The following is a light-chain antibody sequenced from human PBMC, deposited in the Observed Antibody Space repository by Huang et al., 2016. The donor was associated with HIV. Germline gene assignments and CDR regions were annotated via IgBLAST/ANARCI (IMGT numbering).Light chain of an antibody. CDR1: QSVSRW. Sequence: DIQMTQSPSTLSASVGDRVTITCRASQSVSRWVAWYQHRPGKAPKLLISDDSIWGRGVPSRFSGSVSGTEFTLTICSLQPDDFGTYFCQHYNDYPWTFGQGTKLDIK. V-gene: IGKV1-5*01. CDR2: DDS. J-gene: IGKJ2*01. CDR3: QHYNDYPWT.